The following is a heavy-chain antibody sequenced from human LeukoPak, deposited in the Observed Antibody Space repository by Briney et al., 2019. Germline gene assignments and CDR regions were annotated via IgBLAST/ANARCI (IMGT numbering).Heavy chain of an antibody. D-gene: IGHD1-1*01. CDR3: ARRGTGHGMDV. Sequence: GGSLRLSCAASGFTFNNYWIHWVRQVPGKGLVWVSRINNDGSSASYVDSVKGRFTISRDNAKNTLFLQMNSLRAEDTAVYYCARRGTGHGMDVWGQGTAVIVSS. CDR2: INNDGSSA. J-gene: IGHJ6*02. V-gene: IGHV3-74*01. CDR1: GFTFNNYW.